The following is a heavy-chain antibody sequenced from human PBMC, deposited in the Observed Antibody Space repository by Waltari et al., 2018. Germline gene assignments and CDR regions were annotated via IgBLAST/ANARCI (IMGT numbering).Heavy chain of an antibody. CDR1: GGSFSGYY. CDR3: ARQGDPRDAFDI. V-gene: IGHV4-34*01. D-gene: IGHD3-16*01. J-gene: IGHJ3*02. CDR2: INHSGST. Sequence: QVQLQQWGAGLLKPSETLSLTCAVYGGSFSGYYWSWIRQPPGKGLEWIGEINHSGSTNYNPSLKSRVTISVDTSKNQFSLKLSSVTAADTAVYYWARQGDPRDAFDIWGQGTMVTVSS.